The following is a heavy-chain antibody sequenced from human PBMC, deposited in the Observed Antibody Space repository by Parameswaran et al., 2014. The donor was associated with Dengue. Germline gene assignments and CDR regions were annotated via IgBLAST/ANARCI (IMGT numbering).Heavy chain of an antibody. Sequence: WVRQAPGQGLECMGWIRVDNGKATYAQKFQGRVSITTETSTSTAFLEVRSLRSDDTAVYYCATADGDSSDAFDIWGQGTMVTVSS. D-gene: IGHD4-17*01. J-gene: IGHJ3*02. CDR3: ATADGDSSDAFDI. CDR2: IRVDNGKA. V-gene: IGHV1-18*01.